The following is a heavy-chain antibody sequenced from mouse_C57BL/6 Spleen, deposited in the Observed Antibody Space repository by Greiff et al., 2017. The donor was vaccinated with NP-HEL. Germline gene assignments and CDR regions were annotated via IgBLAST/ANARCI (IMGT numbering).Heavy chain of an antibody. J-gene: IGHJ4*01. CDR1: GYAFSSSW. Sequence: QVQLQQSGPELVKPGASVKISCKASGYAFSSSWMNWVKQRPGKGLEWIGRIYPGDGDTNYNGKFKGKATLTADKSSSTAYMQLSSLTSEDSAVYFCARGPSTAQAPWGQGTSVTVSS. CDR3: ARGPSTAQAP. V-gene: IGHV1-82*01. D-gene: IGHD3-2*02. CDR2: IYPGDGDT.